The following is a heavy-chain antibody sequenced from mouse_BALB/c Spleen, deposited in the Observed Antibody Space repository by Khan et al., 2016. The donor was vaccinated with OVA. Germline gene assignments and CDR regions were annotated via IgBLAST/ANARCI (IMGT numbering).Heavy chain of an antibody. J-gene: IGHJ3*01. Sequence: EVQLVELGPGLVKPSQSLSLTCTVTGYSITSDYAWNWIRQFPGNKLEWMGYMHYSGSTSYNPSLKSRISITRDTSKNQFFLQLNSVTTEDTATYYCARWFAYWGQGTLVTVSA. V-gene: IGHV3-2*02. CDR2: MHYSGST. CDR1: GYSITSDYA. CDR3: ARWFAY.